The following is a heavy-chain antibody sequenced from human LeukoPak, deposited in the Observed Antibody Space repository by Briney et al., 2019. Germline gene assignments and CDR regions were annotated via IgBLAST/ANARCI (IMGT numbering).Heavy chain of an antibody. D-gene: IGHD3-10*01. J-gene: IGHJ5*02. Sequence: ASVKVSCKASGYTFTGYFIHWVRQAPGQGLEWMGWINPKSGGTNYQQKFQDRVTMTRDTSITTAHMQISRLRTDDTAVYYCARSMVVRGVMGNYFDPWGQGTLVTVSS. V-gene: IGHV1-2*02. CDR3: ARSMVVRGVMGNYFDP. CDR1: GYTFTGYF. CDR2: INPKSGGT.